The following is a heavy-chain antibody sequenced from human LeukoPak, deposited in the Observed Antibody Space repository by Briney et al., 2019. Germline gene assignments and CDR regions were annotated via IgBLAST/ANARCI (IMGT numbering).Heavy chain of an antibody. V-gene: IGHV4-39*01. Sequence: PSETLSPTCTVSGGSISSSSYYWGWIRQPPGKGLEWIGSIYYSGSTYYNPSLKSRVTISVDTSKNQLSLKLSSVTAADTAVYYCARHVEVRSGYYFWFDPWGQGTLVTVSS. CDR2: IYYSGST. J-gene: IGHJ5*02. CDR1: GGSISSSSYY. CDR3: ARHVEVRSGYYFWFDP. D-gene: IGHD3-3*01.